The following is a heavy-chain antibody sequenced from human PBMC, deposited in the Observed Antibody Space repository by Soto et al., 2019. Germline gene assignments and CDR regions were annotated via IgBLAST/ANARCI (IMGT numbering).Heavy chain of an antibody. CDR1: GGTFSSYA. Sequence: QVQLVQSGAEVKKPGSSVKVSCKASGGTFSSYAISWVRQAPGQGLEWMGGIIPISGTANYAKKFQGRVTITADESTSTAYMELSSLRSEDTAVYYWARSQGSSTSLEIYYYYYSGMDVWGQGTTVNVSS. D-gene: IGHD2-2*01. V-gene: IGHV1-69*01. CDR2: IIPISGTA. J-gene: IGHJ6*02. CDR3: ARSQGSSTSLEIYYYYYSGMDV.